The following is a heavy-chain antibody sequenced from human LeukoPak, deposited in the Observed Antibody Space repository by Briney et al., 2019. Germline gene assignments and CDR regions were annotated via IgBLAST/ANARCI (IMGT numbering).Heavy chain of an antibody. CDR3: ASGILRLGEL. Sequence: ASVKVSCKASGYTFTGYYMHWARQAPGQGLEWMGRINPNSGGTNSAQTFQGRVTMTRATSISTAYMELSRLRSDDTAVYYCASGILRLGELWGQGTLVTVSS. J-gene: IGHJ4*02. D-gene: IGHD3-16*01. CDR1: GYTFTGYY. CDR2: INPNSGGT. V-gene: IGHV1-2*06.